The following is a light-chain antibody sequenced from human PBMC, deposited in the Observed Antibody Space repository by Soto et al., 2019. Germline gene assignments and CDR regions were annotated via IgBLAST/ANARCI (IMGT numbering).Light chain of an antibody. CDR2: DAS. Sequence: EIVLTQSPATLSLSPGERATLSCGASQSVSSRSLLWYQQRPGLAPRLLIYDASSRATGTPDRFSGSGSGTEFTLTISRLEPEDFAVYYCLQYGSSPHSFGPGTKVDVK. CDR1: QSVSSRS. CDR3: LQYGSSPHS. V-gene: IGKV3D-20*01. J-gene: IGKJ3*01.